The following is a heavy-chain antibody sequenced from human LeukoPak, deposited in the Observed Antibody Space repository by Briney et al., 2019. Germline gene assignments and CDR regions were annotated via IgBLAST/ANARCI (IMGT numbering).Heavy chain of an antibody. CDR1: GFTFGSSA. V-gene: IGHV3-30*02. D-gene: IGHD2-8*02. CDR3: AKDGSWSCTD. J-gene: IGHJ4*02. CDR2: IAHHGNNK. Sequence: PGGSLRLSCAPSGFTFGSSAMHWVRQGPGKGLEWVAYIAHHGNNKYYADSVKGRFTISRDNSKRTLYLQMNSLRVDDTAVYYCAKDGSWSCTDWGQGTLVTVSS.